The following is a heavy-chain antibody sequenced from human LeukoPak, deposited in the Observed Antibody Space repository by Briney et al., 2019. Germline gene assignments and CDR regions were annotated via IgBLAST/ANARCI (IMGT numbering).Heavy chain of an antibody. V-gene: IGHV3-49*05. Sequence: KSGGSLRLSCTASGFTFSDYAMSWFRQAPGKGLEWVGIIRSKAYGVTTEYAASVRGRFIISREDSKSIAYLQMNSLKTEDTALYYCARGRFCSGGSCYGARWGQGTLVTVSS. CDR2: IRSKAYGVTT. J-gene: IGHJ4*02. D-gene: IGHD2-15*01. CDR3: ARGRFCSGGSCYGAR. CDR1: GFTFSDYA.